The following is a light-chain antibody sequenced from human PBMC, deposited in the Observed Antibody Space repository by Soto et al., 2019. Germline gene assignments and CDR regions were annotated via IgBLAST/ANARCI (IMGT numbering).Light chain of an antibody. CDR3: RVWYTDGDHVV. CDR1: SIGSQI. V-gene: IGLV3-21*04. Sequence: SYELTQPPSVSVAPGKTARLTCGGNSIGSQIVHWYQQRPGQAPVLVIYFDRDRPSGIPERFSGSKSGNTAILTISRVEAGDEADYHCRVWYTDGDHVVFGGGTKLTVL. J-gene: IGLJ2*01. CDR2: FDR.